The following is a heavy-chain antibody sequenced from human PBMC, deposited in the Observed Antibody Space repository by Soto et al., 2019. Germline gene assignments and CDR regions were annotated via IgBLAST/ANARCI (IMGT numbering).Heavy chain of an antibody. CDR2: IIPIFGTA. J-gene: IGHJ6*02. Sequence: QVQLVQSGAEVKKPGSSVKVSCKASGGTFSSYAISWVRQAPGQGLEWVGGIIPIFGTANYAQKFQGRVTITADESTSTAYMERSSLRSEDTAVYYCAYQLLPEGGYYGMDVWGQGTTVTVSS. CDR1: GGTFSSYA. CDR3: AYQLLPEGGYYGMDV. V-gene: IGHV1-69*01. D-gene: IGHD2-2*01.